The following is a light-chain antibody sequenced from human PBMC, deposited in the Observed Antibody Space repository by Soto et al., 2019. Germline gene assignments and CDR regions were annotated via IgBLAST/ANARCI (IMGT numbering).Light chain of an antibody. CDR2: GAS. Sequence: EIAMTQSPDTRSVSPGDRATLSCRASQGVRSDLAWYQQKAGQSPRLLIYGASTRAAETPARFSGSGSETEFTLTISSLQYEDFAVYYCKQSSKWLLTFGGGHKVDI. CDR3: KQSSKWLLT. V-gene: IGKV3-15*01. CDR1: QGVRSD. J-gene: IGKJ4*01.